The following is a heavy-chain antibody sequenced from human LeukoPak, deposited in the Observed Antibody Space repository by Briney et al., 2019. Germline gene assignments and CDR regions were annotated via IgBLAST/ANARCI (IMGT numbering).Heavy chain of an antibody. CDR2: INHSGST. Sequence: PETLSLTCAVYGGSFSGYYWGWIRQPPGKGLEWIGEINHSGSTNYNPSLKSRVTISVDTSKNQFSLKLSSVTAADTAVYYCASHLITMVRGVPAFDYWGQGTLVTVSS. J-gene: IGHJ4*02. D-gene: IGHD3-10*01. CDR3: ASHLITMVRGVPAFDY. V-gene: IGHV4-34*01. CDR1: GGSFSGYY.